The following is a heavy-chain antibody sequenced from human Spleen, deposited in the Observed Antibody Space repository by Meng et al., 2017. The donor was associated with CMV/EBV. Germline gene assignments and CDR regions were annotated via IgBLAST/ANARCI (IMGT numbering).Heavy chain of an antibody. CDR2: TYFRSKWYN. Sequence: SQTLSLTCAISGVSVSTNSAAWNWIRQSPSRGLEWLGTTYFRSKWYNDYAVSVKGRITINPDTSRSQFSLQLNSVTPEDTAVYYCARDWGYGSYYYGMDVWGQGTTVTVSS. V-gene: IGHV6-1*01. CDR1: GVSVSTNSAA. D-gene: IGHD3-16*01. J-gene: IGHJ6*02. CDR3: ARDWGYGSYYYGMDV.